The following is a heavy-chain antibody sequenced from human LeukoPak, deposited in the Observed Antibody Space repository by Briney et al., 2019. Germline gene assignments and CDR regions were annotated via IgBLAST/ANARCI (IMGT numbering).Heavy chain of an antibody. CDR2: ISVTGDRT. CDR3: VKDDVYYYDSGAYPH. D-gene: IGHD3-22*01. J-gene: IGHJ1*01. Sequence: GGSLRLSCAASGFSFNSYAMHWVRQAPGKGLEYVSAISVTGDRTYYADSVKGRFTISRDNSKNTLYLQMGSLRPEDMAVYYCVKDDVYYYDSGAYPHWGQGTLVTVSS. V-gene: IGHV3-64*02. CDR1: GFSFNSYA.